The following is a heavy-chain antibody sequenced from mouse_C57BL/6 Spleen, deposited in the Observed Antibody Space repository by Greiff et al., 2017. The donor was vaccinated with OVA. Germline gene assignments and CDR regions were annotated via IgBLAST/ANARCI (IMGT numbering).Heavy chain of an antibody. CDR2: ISSGGSYT. V-gene: IGHV5-6*01. CDR3: ARPSLVPYFDY. J-gene: IGHJ2*01. CDR1: GFTFSSYG. D-gene: IGHD2-2*01. Sequence: EVMLVESGGDLVKPGGSLKLSCAASGFTFSSYGMSWVRQTPDKRLEWVATISSGGSYTYYPDSVKGRFTISRDNAKNTLYLQMSSLKSEDTAMYYCARPSLVPYFDYWGQGTTLTVSS.